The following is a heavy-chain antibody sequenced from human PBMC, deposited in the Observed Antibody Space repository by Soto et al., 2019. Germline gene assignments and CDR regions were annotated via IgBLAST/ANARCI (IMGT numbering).Heavy chain of an antibody. CDR2: ISAYNGNT. V-gene: IGHV1-18*01. D-gene: IGHD1-26*01. CDR1: GYTFTSYG. J-gene: IGHJ4*02. CDR3: AREPIRWPGGPFGY. Sequence: VQLVQSGAEVKKPGESLKISCKASGYTFTSYGISWVRQAPGQGLEWMGWISAYNGNTNYAQKLQGRVTMTTDTSTSTAYMELRSLRSDDTAVYYCAREPIRWPGGPFGYWGQGTLVTVSS.